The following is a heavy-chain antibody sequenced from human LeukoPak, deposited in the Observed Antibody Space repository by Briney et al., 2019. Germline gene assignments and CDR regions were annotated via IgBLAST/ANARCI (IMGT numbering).Heavy chain of an antibody. V-gene: IGHV1-69*04. CDR1: GGTFSSYA. CDR3: ARAGGSYYGY. CDR2: IIPILGIA. D-gene: IGHD1-26*01. J-gene: IGHJ4*02. Sequence: GASVKVSCKASGGTFSSYAVSWVRQAPGQGLEWMGRIIPILGIANYAQKFQGRVTITADKSTSTAYMELSSLRSEDTAVYYCARAGGSYYGYWGQGTLVTVSS.